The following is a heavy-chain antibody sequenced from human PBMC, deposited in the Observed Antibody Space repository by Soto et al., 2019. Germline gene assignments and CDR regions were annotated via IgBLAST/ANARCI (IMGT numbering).Heavy chain of an antibody. J-gene: IGHJ6*02. CDR1: GGSISSYY. V-gene: IGHV4-59*01. CDR2: IYYSGST. Sequence: PSETLSLTCTVSGGSISSYYWSWIRRPPGKGLEWIGYIYYSGSTNYNPSLKSRVTISVDTSKNQFSLKLSSVTAADTAVYYCARDATQSEYSSYYYGMDVWGQGTTVTVSS. CDR3: ARDATQSEYSSYYYGMDV. D-gene: IGHD6-6*01.